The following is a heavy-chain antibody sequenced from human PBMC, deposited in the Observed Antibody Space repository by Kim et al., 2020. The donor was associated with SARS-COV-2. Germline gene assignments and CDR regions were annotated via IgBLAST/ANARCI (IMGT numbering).Heavy chain of an antibody. J-gene: IGHJ6*02. CDR2: ISSSSSYI. D-gene: IGHD3-9*01. CDR1: GFTFSSYS. Sequence: GGSLRLSCAASGFTFSSYSMNWVRQAPGKGLEWVSSISSSSSYIYYADSVKGRFTISRDNAKNSLYLQMNSLRAEDTAVYYCARDPIRYFDWLSIEYYYGMDVWGQGTTVTVSS. V-gene: IGHV3-21*01. CDR3: ARDPIRYFDWLSIEYYYGMDV.